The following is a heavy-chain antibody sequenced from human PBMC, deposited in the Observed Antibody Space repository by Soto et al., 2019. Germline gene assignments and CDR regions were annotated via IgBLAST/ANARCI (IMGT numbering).Heavy chain of an antibody. CDR1: GGAITSDF. V-gene: IGHV4-59*01. Sequence: QVQLQESGPGLVKPSETLSLPCNVSGGAITSDFWSWIRQPPGKGLEWIGYVYYSGAADYNPSLKPRVTISIATSKTQFSLRLASATAADTGVYYCARDHGSYPNTWGQGILVTVSS. J-gene: IGHJ1*01. CDR2: VYYSGAA. CDR3: ARDHGSYPNT. D-gene: IGHD3-16*02.